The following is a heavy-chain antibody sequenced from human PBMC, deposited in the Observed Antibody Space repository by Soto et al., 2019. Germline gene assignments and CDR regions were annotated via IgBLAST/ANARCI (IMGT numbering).Heavy chain of an antibody. CDR2: ISYDGSNK. J-gene: IGHJ4*02. Sequence: QVQLVESGGGVVQPGRSLRLSCAASGITFSSYAMHWVRQAPGKGLEWVAVISYDGSNKYYADSVKGRFTISRDNSKNTLYLQMNSLRAEDTAVYYCARAPYSGSYYGNWGQGTLVTVSS. CDR1: GITFSSYA. V-gene: IGHV3-30-3*01. CDR3: ARAPYSGSYYGN. D-gene: IGHD1-26*01.